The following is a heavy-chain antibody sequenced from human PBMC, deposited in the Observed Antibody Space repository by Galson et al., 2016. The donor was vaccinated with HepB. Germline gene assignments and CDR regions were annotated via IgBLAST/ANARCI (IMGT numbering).Heavy chain of an antibody. D-gene: IGHD6-19*01. CDR2: INGRNTYT. J-gene: IGHJ3*02. Sequence: SLRLSCAASGFIFSDYYMSWIRQAPGKGLEWVSHINGRNTYTNYAASVKGRFTISRDSAKNSLYLQMNSLRDEDTAVYYCTRSYGQRLATDAFDIWGQGTLVSVSS. CDR1: GFIFSDYY. CDR3: TRSYGQRLATDAFDI. V-gene: IGHV3-11*06.